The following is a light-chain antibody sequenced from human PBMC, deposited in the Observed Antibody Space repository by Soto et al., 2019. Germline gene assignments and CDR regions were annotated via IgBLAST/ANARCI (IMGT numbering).Light chain of an antibody. V-gene: IGKV3-20*01. CDR3: QQYGSALFT. CDR2: GAS. J-gene: IGKJ3*01. CDR1: QSVSSSY. Sequence: EIVLTQSPGTLSLSPGERATLSCRASQSVSSSYLAWYQQKPGQAPRLLIYGASSRATGIPDRFSGSGSGTDFSLTISRLEPEDFAVYYCQQYGSALFTFDRVTKLDIK.